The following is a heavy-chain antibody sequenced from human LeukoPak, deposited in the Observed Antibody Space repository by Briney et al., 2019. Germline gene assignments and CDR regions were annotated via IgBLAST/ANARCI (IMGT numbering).Heavy chain of an antibody. J-gene: IGHJ2*01. CDR2: FGSAGDT. V-gene: IGHV3-13*01. CDR3: VRGALPGDNWYFDL. Sequence: GGSLRLSCATSGFPFIAYDMHWVRQAPGKGLEWVSAFGSAGDTYYPGAVKGRFIISRDYATNSLFLQMNSLRAGDTVVYFCVRGALPGDNWYFDLWGRGTLVIVSS. CDR1: GFPFIAYD.